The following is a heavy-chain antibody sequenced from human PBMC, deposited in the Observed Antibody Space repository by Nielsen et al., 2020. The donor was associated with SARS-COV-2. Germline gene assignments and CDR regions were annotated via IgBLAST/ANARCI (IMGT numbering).Heavy chain of an antibody. Sequence: GESLKISCAASGFTFSSYGMHWVRQAPGKGLEWVAVIWYDGSNKYYADSVKGRFTISRDNSKNTLYLQMNSLRAEDTAVYYCAREGGWGGAFDIWGQGTMVTVSS. V-gene: IGHV3-33*01. D-gene: IGHD3-10*01. CDR2: IWYDGSNK. J-gene: IGHJ3*02. CDR3: AREGGWGGAFDI. CDR1: GFTFSSYG.